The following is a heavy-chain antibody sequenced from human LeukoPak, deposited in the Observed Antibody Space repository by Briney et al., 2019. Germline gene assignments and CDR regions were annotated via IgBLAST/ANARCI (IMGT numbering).Heavy chain of an antibody. CDR1: RFTFSNFA. V-gene: IGHV3-23*01. D-gene: IGHD2-2*01. CDR3: AKSGPYCSSTTCNYFDY. CDR2: ISGSAYST. J-gene: IGHJ4*02. Sequence: PGGPLRLSCAASRFTFSNFAMSWVRQAPGKGLEWVSTISGSAYSTYYADSVKGRFTISRDNSKSALFLQMNSLSAEDTAVYYCAKSGPYCSSTTCNYFDYWGQGTLVTVSS.